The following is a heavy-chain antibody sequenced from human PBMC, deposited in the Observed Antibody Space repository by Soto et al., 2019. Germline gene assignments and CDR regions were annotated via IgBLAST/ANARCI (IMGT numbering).Heavy chain of an antibody. J-gene: IGHJ6*02. CDR3: AREGPAPYYYYGMDV. CDR1: GYSFTTYG. V-gene: IGHV1-18*01. CDR2: ISGYNGNT. Sequence: QVQLVQSRGEVKKPGASVKVSCKTSGYSFTTYGISWVRQAPGQGLEWMAWISGYNGNTNYAQKLQGRVTRPTDTSSSTAYMELRSLRSDDTAVYYCAREGPAPYYYYGMDVWGQGSTVTVSS.